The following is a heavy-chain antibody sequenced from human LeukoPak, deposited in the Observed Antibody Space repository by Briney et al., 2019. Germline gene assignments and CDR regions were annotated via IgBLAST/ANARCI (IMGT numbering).Heavy chain of an antibody. V-gene: IGHV1-69*04. J-gene: IGHJ6*03. CDR1: GGTFSSYA. Sequence: SVKVSCKASGGTFSSYAISWVRQAPGQGLEWMGRIIPILGIANYAQKFQGRVTITTDESTSTAYMELSSLRSEDTAVYYCARASRGYSYGSNYYYYYMDVWGKGTTVTVSS. CDR3: ARASRGYSYGSNYYYYYMDV. D-gene: IGHD5-18*01. CDR2: IIPILGIA.